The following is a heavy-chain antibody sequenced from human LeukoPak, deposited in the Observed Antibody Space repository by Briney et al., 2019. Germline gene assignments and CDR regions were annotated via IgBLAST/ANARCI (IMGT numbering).Heavy chain of an antibody. V-gene: IGHV6-1*01. Sequence: QTMSPTCAISGDSVSSNSASWNWIRRSPSRGLEWLGRTYYMSNGYNDYAVSVKSRITINTDTSNNQFSLQLNSVTPEDTAVYYCASDRPLDVWGQGPLVTVSS. D-gene: IGHD6-6*01. CDR3: ASDRPLDV. CDR2: TYYMSNGYN. CDR1: GDSVSSNSAS. J-gene: IGHJ6*01.